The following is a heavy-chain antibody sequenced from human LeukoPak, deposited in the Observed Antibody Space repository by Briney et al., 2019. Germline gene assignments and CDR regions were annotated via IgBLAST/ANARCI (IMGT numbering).Heavy chain of an antibody. V-gene: IGHV1-18*01. J-gene: IGHJ6*02. CDR3: ARDILTGYLGIYYYGMDV. CDR2: ISAYNGNT. Sequence: ASVKVSRKASGYTFPSYGLSWVRQAPGQGLEWMGWISAYNGNTNYAQKVQGRVTMTTDTDTSTAYMELRSLRSDDTAVYYCARDILTGYLGIYYYGMDVWGQGTTVTVSS. D-gene: IGHD3-9*01. CDR1: GYTFPSYG.